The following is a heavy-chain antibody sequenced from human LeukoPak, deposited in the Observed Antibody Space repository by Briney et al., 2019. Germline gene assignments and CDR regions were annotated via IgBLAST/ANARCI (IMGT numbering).Heavy chain of an antibody. CDR3: ARVKRFPTVWFDP. V-gene: IGHV1-8*01. CDR1: GYTFSDYD. Sequence: ASVKVSCKASGYTFSDYDISWVRQAAGQGLEWMGWMNPITGSTGYVQKFRGRIIMTRDTSITTAFMELTSLTSDDTAIYYCARVKRFPTVWFDPWGQGTLVSVSS. D-gene: IGHD3-10*01. CDR2: MNPITGST. J-gene: IGHJ5*02.